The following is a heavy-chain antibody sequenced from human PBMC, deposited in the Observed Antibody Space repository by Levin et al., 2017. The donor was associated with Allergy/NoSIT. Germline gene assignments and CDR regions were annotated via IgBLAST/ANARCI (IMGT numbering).Heavy chain of an antibody. CDR3: ARVAGYSYGYYFDY. CDR1: GGSISSGGYS. V-gene: IGHV4-30-2*01. J-gene: IGHJ4*02. CDR2: IYLSGST. Sequence: SSETLSLTCAVSGGSISSGGYSWSWIRQPPGKGLEWIGNIYLSGSTNDNPSLKSRVTMSVDRSKNQFPLKLSYVTAADTAVYYCARVAGYSYGYYFDYWGPATLVTVSS. D-gene: IGHD5-18*01.